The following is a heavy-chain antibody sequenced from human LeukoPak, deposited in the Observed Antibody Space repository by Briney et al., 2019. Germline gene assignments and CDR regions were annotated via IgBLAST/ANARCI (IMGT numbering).Heavy chain of an antibody. J-gene: IGHJ4*02. V-gene: IGHV1-46*01. CDR2: INPSGGST. CDR1: GYTFTSYY. D-gene: IGHD3-22*01. CDR3: ARTPMRYYYDSSGSAFDY. Sequence: GASVKVSCKASGYTFTSYYMHWVRQAPGQGLEWMGIINPSGGSTSYAQKFQGRVTMTRGMSTSTVYMELSSLRSEDTAVYYCARTPMRYYYDSSGSAFDYWGQGTLVTVSS.